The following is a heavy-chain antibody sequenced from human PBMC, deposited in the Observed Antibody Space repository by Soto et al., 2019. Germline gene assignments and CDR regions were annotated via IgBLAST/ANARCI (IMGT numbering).Heavy chain of an antibody. CDR3: ARAYGSGSYYVWFDP. CDR2: ISSSGSTI. J-gene: IGHJ5*02. V-gene: IGHV3-48*03. D-gene: IGHD3-10*01. CDR1: GFTFSSYE. Sequence: GGSLRLSCAASGFTFSSYEMNWVRQAPGKGLEWVSYISSSGSTIYYADSVKGRFTISRDNAKNSLYLQMNSLRAEDMAVYYCARAYGSGSYYVWFDPWGQGTLVTVSS.